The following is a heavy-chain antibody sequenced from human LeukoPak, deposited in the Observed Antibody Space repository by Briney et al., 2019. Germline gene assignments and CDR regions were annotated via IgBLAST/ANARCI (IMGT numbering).Heavy chain of an antibody. Sequence: ASETLSLTCTVSSYAITSGGFSWNWIRQPPGKGLEWIGCIYDRGPAYYNPSLKSRFTISVDRPKNQFFLNVTSLTAADTAVYYCARSRQASGLFNSWGQGTLVVVSS. CDR2: IYDRGPA. D-gene: IGHD3-10*01. CDR1: SYAITSGGFS. V-gene: IGHV4-30-2*01. CDR3: ARSRQASGLFNS. J-gene: IGHJ5*01.